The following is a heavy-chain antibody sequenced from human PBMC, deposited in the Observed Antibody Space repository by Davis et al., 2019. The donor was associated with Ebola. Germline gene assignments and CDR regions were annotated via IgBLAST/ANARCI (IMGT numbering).Heavy chain of an antibody. CDR2: ISYDGSNK. D-gene: IGHD3-16*01. V-gene: IGHV3-30*03. Sequence: GGSLRLSCAASGFTFSSYGMHWVRQAPGKGLEWVAVISYDGSNKYYADSVKGRFTISRDNSKNTLYLQMNSLRAEDTAVYYCSLGETTPYWGQGTLVTVSS. CDR1: GFTFSSYG. J-gene: IGHJ4*02. CDR3: SLGETTPY.